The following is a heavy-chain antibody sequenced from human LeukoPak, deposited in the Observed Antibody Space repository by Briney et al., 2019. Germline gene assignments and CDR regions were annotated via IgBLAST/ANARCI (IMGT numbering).Heavy chain of an antibody. CDR2: IIPIFGTA. Sequence: SVKVSCKASGGTFSSYAISWVRQAPGQGLEWMGGIIPIFGTANYAQKLQGRVTITADESTSTAYMELSSLRSEDTAVYYCARSPTVVRYYYYYYGMDVWGQGTTVTVSS. CDR1: GGTFSSYA. V-gene: IGHV1-69*13. CDR3: ARSPTVVRYYYYYYGMDV. J-gene: IGHJ6*02. D-gene: IGHD4-23*01.